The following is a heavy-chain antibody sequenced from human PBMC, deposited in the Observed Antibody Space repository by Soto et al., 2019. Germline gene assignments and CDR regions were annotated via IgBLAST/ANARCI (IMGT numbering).Heavy chain of an antibody. CDR1: GFTFSSYG. D-gene: IGHD3-9*01. CDR2: IWYDGSNK. V-gene: IGHV3-33*01. J-gene: IGHJ6*03. Sequence: QVQLVESGGGVVQPGRSLRLSCAASGFTFSSYGMHWVRQAPGKGLEWVAVIWYDGSNKYYADSVKGRFTISRDNSKNTLYLQMNSLRAEDTAVYYCARDSLDDTGYYYYMDVWGKGTTVTVSS. CDR3: ARDSLDDTGYYYYMDV.